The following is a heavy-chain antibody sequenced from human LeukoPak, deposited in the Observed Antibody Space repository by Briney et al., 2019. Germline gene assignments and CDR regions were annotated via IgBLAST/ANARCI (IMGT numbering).Heavy chain of an antibody. V-gene: IGHV1-18*01. CDR2: ISAYNGNT. CDR1: GFTFTSYG. D-gene: IGHD1-26*01. J-gene: IGHJ5*02. CDR3: ARAPSGGATDWFDP. Sequence: ASVKVSCKASGFTFTSYGISWVRQAPGQGLEWMGWISAYNGNTNYAQKLQGRVTMTRNTSISTAYMELSSLRSEDTAVYYCARAPSGGATDWFDPWGQGTLVTVSS.